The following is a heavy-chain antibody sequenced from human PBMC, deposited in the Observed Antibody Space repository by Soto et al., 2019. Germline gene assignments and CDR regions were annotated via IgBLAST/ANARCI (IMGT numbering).Heavy chain of an antibody. CDR3: AKGYTSDWDVDAFDA. CDR2: INRGGGGT. CDR1: GFTFTSYA. V-gene: IGHV3-23*05. Sequence: EVQLLESGGGLVQPGGSLRLSCAASGFTFTSYAMTWVRQAPGKGLEWVSTINRGGGGTYYADSVKGRLTISRDNSKSTLCLQMSGVRVEDTAVYYCAKGYTSDWDVDAFDAWGQGTMVIVSS. D-gene: IGHD6-19*01. J-gene: IGHJ3*01.